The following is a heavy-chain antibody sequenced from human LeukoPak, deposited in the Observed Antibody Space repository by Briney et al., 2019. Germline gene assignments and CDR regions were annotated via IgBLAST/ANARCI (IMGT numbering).Heavy chain of an antibody. J-gene: IGHJ4*02. CDR3: ARVRYCSGGSCYYYFDY. Sequence: ASVKVSCKASGYTFTSYDINWVRQATGQGLEWMGWMNPNSGNTGYAQKFQGRVTITRNTSISTAYMELSSLRSEDTAVYYCARVRYCSGGSCYYYFDYWGQGTLVTVSS. CDR2: MNPNSGNT. D-gene: IGHD2-15*01. V-gene: IGHV1-8*03. CDR1: GYTFTSYD.